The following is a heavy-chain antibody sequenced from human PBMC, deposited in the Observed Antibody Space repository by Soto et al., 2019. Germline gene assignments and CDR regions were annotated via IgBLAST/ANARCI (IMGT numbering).Heavy chain of an antibody. CDR2: MNPNSGNT. CDR3: ARDRSAAAGKDYWFDP. J-gene: IGHJ5*02. V-gene: IGHV1-8*01. Sequence: GASVKVSCKASGYTFTIYDINWVRQATGQGLEWMGWMNPNSGNTGYAQKFQGRVTMTRNTSITTAYMELSSLRSEDTAVYFCARDRSAAAGKDYWFDPWGQGTLVTVSS. CDR1: GYTFTIYD. D-gene: IGHD6-13*01.